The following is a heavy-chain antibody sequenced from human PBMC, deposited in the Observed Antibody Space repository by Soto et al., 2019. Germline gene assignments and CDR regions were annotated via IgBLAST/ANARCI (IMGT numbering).Heavy chain of an antibody. Sequence: PSETLSLTCAVSGGSISSGGYSWSWIRQPPGKGLEWIGYIYHSGSASYNPSLKSRVTISVHTSNSQFSLELSSVTAADTAVYYCARGLISGSHYSGGWYYFDSWGQGTLVTVSS. V-gene: IGHV4-30-2*01. D-gene: IGHD1-26*01. CDR3: ARGLISGSHYSGGWYYFDS. CDR1: GGSISSGGYS. J-gene: IGHJ4*02. CDR2: IYHSGSA.